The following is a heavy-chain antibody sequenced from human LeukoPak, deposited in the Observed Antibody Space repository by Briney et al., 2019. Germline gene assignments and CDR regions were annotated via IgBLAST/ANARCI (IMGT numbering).Heavy chain of an antibody. Sequence: AASVKVSCKPSGYTFTNYYIHWVRRAPGQGLEWMGWINPNSGGTNYAQKFQGRVTMTRDTSISTAYMELSRLRSDDTAVYYCARDYSSSSNYYYYGMDVWGQGTTVTVSS. V-gene: IGHV1-2*02. CDR1: GYTFTNYY. D-gene: IGHD6-6*01. J-gene: IGHJ6*02. CDR3: ARDYSSSSNYYYYGMDV. CDR2: INPNSGGT.